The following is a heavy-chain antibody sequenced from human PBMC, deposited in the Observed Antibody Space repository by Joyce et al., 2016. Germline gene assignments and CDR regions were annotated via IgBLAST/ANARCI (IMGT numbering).Heavy chain of an antibody. CDR3: ASHFRGDAFDI. Sequence: QVQLQESGPGLVKPSETPSLTCTVSGGSVSSGSYYWSWIRQPPGKGLEWIGYIYYSGSTNYNPSLKSRVTISVDTSKNQFSLKLSSVTAADTAVYYCASHFRGDAFDIWGQGTMVTVSS. D-gene: IGHD3-3*02. J-gene: IGHJ3*02. V-gene: IGHV4-61*01. CDR2: IYYSGST. CDR1: GGSVSSGSYY.